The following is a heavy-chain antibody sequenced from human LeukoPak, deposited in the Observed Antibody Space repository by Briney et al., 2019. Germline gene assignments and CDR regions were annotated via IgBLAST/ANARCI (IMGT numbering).Heavy chain of an antibody. Sequence: GGSLRLSCAVSGISLSNYGMSWVRQAPGKGLEWVAGISGSGGSTNYADSVKGRFTISRDNPKNTRYLQMNRLRAEDTAVYFCAKRGVVIRVILVGFHKEAYYFDSWGQEALVTVSS. J-gene: IGHJ4*02. CDR1: GISLSNYG. D-gene: IGHD3-22*01. CDR3: AKRGVVIRVILVGFHKEAYYFDS. V-gene: IGHV3-23*01. CDR2: ISGSGGST.